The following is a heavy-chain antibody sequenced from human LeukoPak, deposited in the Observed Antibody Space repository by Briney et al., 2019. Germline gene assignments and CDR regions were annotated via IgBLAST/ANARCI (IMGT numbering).Heavy chain of an antibody. Sequence: ASVKVSCKASGYXFTTYGLSWVRQAPGQGLEWMGGISSYNGGADYAQKLQGRVTMTTDTSTSTTYMELRSLRSDDTAVYYCARQKKQTTAIDYWGQGTLVTVSS. CDR3: ARQKKQTTAIDY. J-gene: IGHJ4*02. CDR2: ISSYNGGA. D-gene: IGHD4-17*01. CDR1: GYXFTTYG. V-gene: IGHV1-18*01.